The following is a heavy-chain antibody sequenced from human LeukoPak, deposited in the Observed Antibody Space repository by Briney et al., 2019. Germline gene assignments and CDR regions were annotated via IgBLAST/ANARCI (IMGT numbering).Heavy chain of an antibody. J-gene: IGHJ5*02. Sequence: ASVRVSCKASGYTFTGYYIQWVRQAPGQGLEWMGWINPNIGGTSFAQKFHGRVTMTRDTSITTAYMELTRLRSDDTAVYYCARGGEYYDFRSGYYTWFDPWGQGTLVTVSS. D-gene: IGHD3-3*01. CDR1: GYTFTGYY. CDR2: INPNIGGT. V-gene: IGHV1-2*02. CDR3: ARGGEYYDFRSGYYTWFDP.